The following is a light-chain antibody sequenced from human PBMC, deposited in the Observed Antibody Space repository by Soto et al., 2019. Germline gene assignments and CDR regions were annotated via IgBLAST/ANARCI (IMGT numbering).Light chain of an antibody. J-gene: IGLJ1*01. Sequence: QSALTPPASVSGSPGQSITISCTGTSSDVGGYNYVFWYQQHPGKAPKLMIYDVSNRPSGVSNRFSGSKSGNTASLTISGLQAEDEADYYCSSYTSSSTLHVFGTGTKLTVL. V-gene: IGLV2-14*01. CDR1: SSDVGGYNY. CDR3: SSYTSSSTLHV. CDR2: DVS.